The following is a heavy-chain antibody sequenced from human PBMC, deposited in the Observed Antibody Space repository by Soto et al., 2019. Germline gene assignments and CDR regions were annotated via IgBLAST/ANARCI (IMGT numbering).Heavy chain of an antibody. CDR3: ARDPCYGPLSCYYGMDV. CDR2: IYTSGST. Sequence: QVQLQESGPGLVKPSETLSLTCTVSGGSISSYYWSWIRQPAGKGLEWIGRIYTSGSTNYNPSLKSRVTMSVDTSKNQFSLKLSSVTAADTAVYYCARDPCYGPLSCYYGMDVWGQGTTVTVSS. D-gene: IGHD2-2*01. V-gene: IGHV4-4*07. J-gene: IGHJ6*02. CDR1: GGSISSYY.